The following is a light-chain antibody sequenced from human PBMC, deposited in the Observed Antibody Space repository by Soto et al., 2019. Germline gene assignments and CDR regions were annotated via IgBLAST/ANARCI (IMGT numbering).Light chain of an antibody. V-gene: IGLV2-23*01. CDR1: SSDVGSYNL. CDR2: EGS. CDR3: CPYQGRGTNVL. J-gene: IGLJ2*01. Sequence: QSVLTQPASVSGSPGQSITISCTGTSSDVGSYNLGSWYQQHPGKAPKRIIYEGSKRPSGVSNRFSGSKPGNTASLTISGLRVKNEADFYGCPYQGRGTNVLFGEGTSSPS.